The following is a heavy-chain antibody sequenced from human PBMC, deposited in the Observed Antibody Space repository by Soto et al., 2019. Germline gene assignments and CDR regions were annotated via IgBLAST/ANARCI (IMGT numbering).Heavy chain of an antibody. V-gene: IGHV5-51*01. CDR1: GYSFTSYW. Sequence: GESLKISCXGSGYSFTSYWIGWVRQMPGKGLEWMGIIYPGDSDTRYSPSFQGQVTISADKSISTAYLQWSSLKASDTAMYYCARRQSSSWYHYGMDVWGQGTTVTVSS. J-gene: IGHJ6*02. D-gene: IGHD6-13*01. CDR2: IYPGDSDT. CDR3: ARRQSSSWYHYGMDV.